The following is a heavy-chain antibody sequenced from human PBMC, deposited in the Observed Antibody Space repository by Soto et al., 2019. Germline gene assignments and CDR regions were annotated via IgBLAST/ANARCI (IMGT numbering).Heavy chain of an antibody. V-gene: IGHV3-7*01. Sequence: LRLSCAASGFTFSSYWMSWVRQAPGKGLEWVANIKQDGSEKYYVDSVKGRFTISRDNAKNSLYLQMSSLRAEDTAVYYCAREPGIAVAGPSYGMDVWGQGTTVTVSS. D-gene: IGHD6-19*01. CDR1: GFTFSSYW. CDR2: IKQDGSEK. CDR3: AREPGIAVAGPSYGMDV. J-gene: IGHJ6*02.